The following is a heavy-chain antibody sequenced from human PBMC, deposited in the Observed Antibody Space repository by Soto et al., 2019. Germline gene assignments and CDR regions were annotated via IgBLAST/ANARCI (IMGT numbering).Heavy chain of an antibody. Sequence: SVKVSCKASGGTFSSYAISWVRQAPGQGLEWMGGIIPIFGTANYAQKFQGRVTITADESTSTAYMELSSLRSEDTALYYRARDTVLDIVDRYGYYYGMDVWGQGTTVTAP. V-gene: IGHV1-69*13. D-gene: IGHD2-15*01. CDR2: IIPIFGTA. J-gene: IGHJ6*02. CDR3: ARDTVLDIVDRYGYYYGMDV. CDR1: GGTFSSYA.